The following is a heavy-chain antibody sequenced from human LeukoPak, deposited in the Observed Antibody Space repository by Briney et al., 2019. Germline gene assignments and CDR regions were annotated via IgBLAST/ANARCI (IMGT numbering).Heavy chain of an antibody. CDR2: IYYSGST. D-gene: IGHD3-10*01. CDR1: GGSFSNYY. Sequence: PSETLSLTCTVSGGSFSNYYWNWIRQPPGKGLEWIGYIYYSGSTNYNPSLKSRVIISVDTSKNQFSLKLSSVTAADTAVYYCARGRSSMVRGYYFYYMDVWGKGTTVTISS. V-gene: IGHV4-59*01. CDR3: ARGRSSMVRGYYFYYMDV. J-gene: IGHJ6*03.